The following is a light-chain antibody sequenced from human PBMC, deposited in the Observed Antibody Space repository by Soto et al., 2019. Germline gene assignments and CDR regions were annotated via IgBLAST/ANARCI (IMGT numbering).Light chain of an antibody. CDR1: QSLLSSSNNNNY. CDR2: WAS. J-gene: IGKJ5*01. CDR3: QQYHSTPIT. Sequence: DSVISKSQESLAVSLGERATINSNSSQSLLSSSNNNNYLAWFQQKPGQPPKLFIYWASTRESGVPDRFVGSGSGTDFTLTISSLQTEDVAVYYCQQYHSTPITFGQGTRLEIK. V-gene: IGKV4-1*01.